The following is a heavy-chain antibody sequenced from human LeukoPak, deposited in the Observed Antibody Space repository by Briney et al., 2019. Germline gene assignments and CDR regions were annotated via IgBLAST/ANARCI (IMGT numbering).Heavy chain of an antibody. D-gene: IGHD3-10*01. CDR1: GFTFSSYA. J-gene: IGHJ4*02. CDR2: ISGSGGST. V-gene: IGHV3-23*01. CDR3: AKALLWFGELLSY. Sequence: GGSLRLSCAASGFTFSSYAMSWVCQAPGKGLEWVSAISGSGGSTYYADSVKGRFTISRDNSKNTLYLQMNSLRAEDTAVYYCAKALLWFGELLSYWGQGTLVTVSS.